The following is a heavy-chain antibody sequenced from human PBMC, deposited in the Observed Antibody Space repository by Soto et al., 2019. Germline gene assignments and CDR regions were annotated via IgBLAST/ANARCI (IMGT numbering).Heavy chain of an antibody. CDR1: GFTFSSYG. CDR2: ISYDGSNK. Sequence: QVQLVESGGGVVQPGRSLRLSCAASGFTFSSYGMHWVRQAPGKGLEWVAVISYDGSNKYYADSVKGRFTISRDNSKNTLYLQMNSLRAEDTAVYYCAILTRQSTWILDYYYGMDVWGQGTTVTVSS. D-gene: IGHD5-18*01. J-gene: IGHJ6*02. V-gene: IGHV3-30*03. CDR3: AILTRQSTWILDYYYGMDV.